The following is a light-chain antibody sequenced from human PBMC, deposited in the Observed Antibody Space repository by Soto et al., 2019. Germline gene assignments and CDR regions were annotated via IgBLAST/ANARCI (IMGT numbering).Light chain of an antibody. CDR1: SSNIGAGYD. CDR2: GNS. V-gene: IGLV1-40*01. CDR3: QSYDSSFYV. Sequence: QDVVTQPPSVSGAPGQRVTISCTGSSSNIGAGYDVHWYQQLPGTAPKLLIYGNSNRPSGVPDRFSVSKSGTSASLAITGLQAEDEADYYCQSYDSSFYVFGTGTKLTVL. J-gene: IGLJ1*01.